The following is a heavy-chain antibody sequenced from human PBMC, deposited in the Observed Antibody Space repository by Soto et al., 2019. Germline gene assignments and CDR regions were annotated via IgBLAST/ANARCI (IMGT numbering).Heavy chain of an antibody. D-gene: IGHD5-12*01. Sequence: EVQLVGSGGGLVQPGRSLRLSCAASGFNFDDYAMHWVRQAPGKDLEWVSGINWNSNNIDYADSVKGRFTISRDNAKNALYLQMNSLRAEDTALYYCAKGWSGYDCSGALDIWGQGTMVTVSS. CDR1: GFNFDDYA. CDR2: INWNSNNI. J-gene: IGHJ3*02. CDR3: AKGWSGYDCSGALDI. V-gene: IGHV3-9*01.